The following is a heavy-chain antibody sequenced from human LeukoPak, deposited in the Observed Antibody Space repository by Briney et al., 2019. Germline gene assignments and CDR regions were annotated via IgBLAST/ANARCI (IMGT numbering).Heavy chain of an antibody. CDR2: IHTSGGS. D-gene: IGHD1-26*01. J-gene: IGHJ4*02. V-gene: IGHV4-4*09. CDR3: ARLGSYHDF. CDR1: GASISHYH. Sequence: SETLSLTCTVSGASISHYHWSWIRQTPAKGLEWMGHIHTSGGSTYYPSLKSRLTMSIDTSRNQLSLKLTSETAADTAVYFCARLGSYHDFWGQGALVTVSS.